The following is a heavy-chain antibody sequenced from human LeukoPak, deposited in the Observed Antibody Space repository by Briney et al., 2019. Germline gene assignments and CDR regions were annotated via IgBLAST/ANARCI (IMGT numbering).Heavy chain of an antibody. J-gene: IGHJ4*02. V-gene: IGHV3-48*01. CDR3: ATLNLKNYYDSSGYYSAPEY. Sequence: GGSLRLSCAASRFTFSSYSMNWVRQAPGKGLEWVSYISSSGSSIYYADSVKGRFTLSRDNAEKSLYLQMSSLRAEDTAVYYCATLNLKNYYDSSGYYSAPEYWGQGILVTVSS. D-gene: IGHD3-22*01. CDR1: RFTFSSYS. CDR2: ISSSGSSI.